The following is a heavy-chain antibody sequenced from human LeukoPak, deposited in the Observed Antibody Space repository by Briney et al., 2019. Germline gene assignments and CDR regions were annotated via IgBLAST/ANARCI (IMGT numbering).Heavy chain of an antibody. V-gene: IGHV1-69*13. CDR1: GGTFSSYA. Sequence: SVKVSFKASGGTFSSYAISWVRQAPGQGLEWMGGIIPIFGTANYAQKFQGRVTITADESTSTAYMELSSLRSEDTAVYYCARALTYGSGPYYFDYWGQGTLVTVSS. D-gene: IGHD3-10*01. CDR3: ARALTYGSGPYYFDY. CDR2: IIPIFGTA. J-gene: IGHJ4*02.